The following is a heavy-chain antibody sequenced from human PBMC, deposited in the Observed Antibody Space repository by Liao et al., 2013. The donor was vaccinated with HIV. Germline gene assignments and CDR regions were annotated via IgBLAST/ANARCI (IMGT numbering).Heavy chain of an antibody. V-gene: IGHV4-39*07. Sequence: QVQLQGSGPGLVKPSETLSLTCTVSGASINSISHYWAWIRQPPGKGLEWIGRIYTSGSTNYNPSLKSRVTMSVDTSKNQFSLKLSSVTAADTAVYYCARVKANSGYDDGETNWFDPWGQGTLVTVSS. CDR1: GASINSISHY. J-gene: IGHJ5*02. CDR3: ARVKANSGYDDGETNWFDP. CDR2: IYTSGST. D-gene: IGHD5-12*01.